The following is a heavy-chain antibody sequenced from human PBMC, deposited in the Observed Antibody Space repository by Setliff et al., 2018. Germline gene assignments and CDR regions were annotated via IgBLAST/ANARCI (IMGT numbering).Heavy chain of an antibody. D-gene: IGHD2-2*01. Sequence: ASETLSLTCAVYGGSFSTYFWSWIRQPPGKGLEWIGEISHSGSANYNPSLKSRVTMSVDTSKNQFSLNLNSVTAADTAVYYFRLAHCNTTSCEEALDFRSQGTLVTVSS. CDR2: ISHSGSA. V-gene: IGHV4-34*01. CDR3: RLAHCNTTSCEEALDF. J-gene: IGHJ4*02. CDR1: GGSFSTYF.